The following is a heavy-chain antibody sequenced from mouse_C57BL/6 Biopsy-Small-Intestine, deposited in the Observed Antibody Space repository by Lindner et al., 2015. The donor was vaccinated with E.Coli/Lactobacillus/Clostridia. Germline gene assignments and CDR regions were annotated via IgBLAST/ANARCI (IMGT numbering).Heavy chain of an antibody. CDR1: GYTFTNYW. CDR3: ARDGYYGAMDY. Sequence: VQLQESGAELVRPGASVKMSCKASGYTFTNYWIGWAKQRPGHGLEWIGDIYPGGGYTNYNEEFKGKATLTADKSSSTAYMQFSSLTSEDSAIYYCARDGYYGAMDYWGQGTSVTVSS. CDR2: IYPGGGYT. V-gene: IGHV1-63*01. J-gene: IGHJ4*01. D-gene: IGHD2-3*01.